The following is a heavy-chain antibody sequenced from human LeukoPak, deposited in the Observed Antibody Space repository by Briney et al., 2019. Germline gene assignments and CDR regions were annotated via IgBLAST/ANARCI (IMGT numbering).Heavy chain of an antibody. Sequence: GGSLRLSCAASGFTFSDYYMSRIRQTPGKGLEWVSYLSGSGDTIYYADSVKGRFTISRDNAKNSLYLQMNSLRAEDTAVYYCARDGEWLRPMDYWGQGTLVTVSS. CDR3: ARDGEWLRPMDY. J-gene: IGHJ4*02. D-gene: IGHD5-12*01. V-gene: IGHV3-11*04. CDR2: LSGSGDTI. CDR1: GFTFSDYY.